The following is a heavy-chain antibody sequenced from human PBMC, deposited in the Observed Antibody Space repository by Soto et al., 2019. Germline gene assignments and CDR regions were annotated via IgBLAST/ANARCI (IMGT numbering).Heavy chain of an antibody. Sequence: EVQLLESGGGLVQPGESLRLSCAFSGFIFGNYMMTWVRQAPGKGLEWVSTIRDGGESTYYADSVKGRFTISRDNSKNTLYLTIDSREVEDTAVYYCAPNVQCSGGSCHDAAFDIRGQGTMVTDSS. D-gene: IGHD2-15*01. CDR2: IRDGGEST. CDR3: APNVQCSGGSCHDAAFDI. V-gene: IGHV3-23*01. CDR1: GFIFGNYM. J-gene: IGHJ3*02.